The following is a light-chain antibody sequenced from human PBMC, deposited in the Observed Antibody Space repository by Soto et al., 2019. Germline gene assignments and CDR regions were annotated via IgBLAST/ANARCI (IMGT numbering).Light chain of an antibody. CDR1: QSVSSY. CDR2: DAS. J-gene: IGKJ2*01. V-gene: IGKV3-11*01. CDR3: QQRSYWPPYT. Sequence: EIVFTPSPATLSLSPGERAPLSCRASQSVSSYLAWYQQKPGQAPRLLIYDASSRATGIPARFSGSGFGTDFTLTISSLESEDSAVYYCQQRSYWPPYTFGQGTKVDIK.